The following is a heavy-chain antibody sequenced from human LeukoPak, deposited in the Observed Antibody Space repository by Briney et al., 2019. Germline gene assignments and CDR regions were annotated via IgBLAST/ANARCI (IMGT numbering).Heavy chain of an antibody. Sequence: SETLSLTCTVSGYSISSGYYWGWIRQPPGKGLEWIGSLTQSGSTYFNPSLRSRVTISVDTSKNQFSLKLSSVTAADTAVYYCASSGSSGWYSAFDIWGQGTMVTVSS. J-gene: IGHJ3*02. D-gene: IGHD6-19*01. CDR2: LTQSGST. CDR1: GYSISSGYY. V-gene: IGHV4-38-2*02. CDR3: ASSGSSGWYSAFDI.